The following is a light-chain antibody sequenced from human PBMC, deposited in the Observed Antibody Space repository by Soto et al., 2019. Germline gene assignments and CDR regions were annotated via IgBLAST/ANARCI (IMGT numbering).Light chain of an antibody. CDR1: QIFLYSSNNKNY. CDR3: QQYYSTPLT. V-gene: IGKV4-1*01. J-gene: IGKJ4*01. Sequence: DILMTQSPASLAVSLCERATINFKSSQIFLYSSNNKNYLAWYQQKPGQPPKLLIYWASTRESGVPDRFSGSGSGTDFTLTISSLQAEDVAVYYCQQYYSTPLTCGGGTKV. CDR2: WAS.